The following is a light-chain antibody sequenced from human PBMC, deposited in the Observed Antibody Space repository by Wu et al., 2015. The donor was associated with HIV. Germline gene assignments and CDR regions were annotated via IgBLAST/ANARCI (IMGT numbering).Light chain of an antibody. V-gene: IGKV1-5*03. CDR3: QQYNTYPLT. Sequence: DIQMTQSPSTLSASVGDRVPLTCRASQTISNWLAWYQQKPGKAPNLLIYKASTLQIGVPSRFSGSGSGTDFTLTISSLQPDDFATYYCQQYNTYPLTFGGGTKVEIK. J-gene: IGKJ4*01. CDR2: KAS. CDR1: QTISNW.